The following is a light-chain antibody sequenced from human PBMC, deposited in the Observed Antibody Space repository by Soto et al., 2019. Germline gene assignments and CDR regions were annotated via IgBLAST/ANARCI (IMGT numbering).Light chain of an antibody. CDR3: QQYESFPRT. Sequence: DIQMTQSPSTLSASVGDRVTITCRASQSINNWLAWYQQKPGKAPKLFIFKASTLESGVPSRFSGSGSGTEFTLSISSLQPDDFSTYFCQQYESFPRTFGQGTQVEIK. J-gene: IGKJ1*01. CDR2: KAS. V-gene: IGKV1-5*03. CDR1: QSINNW.